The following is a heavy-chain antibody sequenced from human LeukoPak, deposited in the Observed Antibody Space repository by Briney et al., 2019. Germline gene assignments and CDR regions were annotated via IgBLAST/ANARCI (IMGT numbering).Heavy chain of an antibody. Sequence: PGGTLRLSCAASGFTFSSYGMSWVRQAPGKGLEWVSAISGSGYSTYYADSVKGRFTISRDNSKNTLYLQMNSLRAEDTAVYYCASIIAAAVWWGQGTLVTVSS. J-gene: IGHJ4*02. V-gene: IGHV3-23*01. D-gene: IGHD6-13*01. CDR1: GFTFSSYG. CDR3: ASIIAAAVW. CDR2: ISGSGYST.